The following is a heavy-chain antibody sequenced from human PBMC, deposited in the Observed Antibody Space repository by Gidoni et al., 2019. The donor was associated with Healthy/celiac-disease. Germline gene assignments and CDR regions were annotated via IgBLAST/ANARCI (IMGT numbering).Heavy chain of an antibody. Sequence: QVTLRESGPALVKPTQTLTLTCTFSGFSLSTSGMCVSWIRQPPGKALEWLALIDWDDDKYYSTSLKTRLTISKDTSKNQVVLTMTNMDPVDTATYYCARIRRNYDFQAFDIWGQGTMVTVSS. D-gene: IGHD3-3*01. V-gene: IGHV2-70*01. CDR1: GFSLSTSGMC. CDR2: IDWDDDK. J-gene: IGHJ3*02. CDR3: ARIRRNYDFQAFDI.